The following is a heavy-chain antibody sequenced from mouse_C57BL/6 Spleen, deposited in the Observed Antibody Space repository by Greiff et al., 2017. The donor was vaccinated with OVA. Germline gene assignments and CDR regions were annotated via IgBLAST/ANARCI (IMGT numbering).Heavy chain of an antibody. J-gene: IGHJ2*01. D-gene: IGHD1-1*01. Sequence: QVQLKESGAELARPGASVKLSCKASGYTFTSYGISWVKQRTGQGLEWIGEIYPRSGNTYYNEKFKGKATLTADKSSSTAYMELRSLTSEDSAVYFCARRDYGSSGYFDYWGQGTTLTVSS. CDR2: IYPRSGNT. V-gene: IGHV1-81*01. CDR3: ARRDYGSSGYFDY. CDR1: GYTFTSYG.